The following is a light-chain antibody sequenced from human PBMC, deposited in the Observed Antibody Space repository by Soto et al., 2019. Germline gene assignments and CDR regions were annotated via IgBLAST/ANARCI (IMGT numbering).Light chain of an antibody. CDR3: CSYAGSSCV. CDR1: SSDVGGHND. V-gene: IGLV2-11*01. CDR2: DVT. Sequence: QSVLTQPRSVSGSPGQSVAISCTGTSSDVGGHNDVSWYQQHPGKAPKLVIYDVTKRPSGVPDRFSGSKSGNTASLTISGLQAEDEADYYSCSYAGSSCVFGGGTKLTVL. J-gene: IGLJ3*02.